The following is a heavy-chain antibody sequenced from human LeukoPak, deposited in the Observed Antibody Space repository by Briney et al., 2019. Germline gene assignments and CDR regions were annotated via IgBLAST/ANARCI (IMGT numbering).Heavy chain of an antibody. Sequence: GGSLRLSCAASGFTVSSNYMSWVRQAPGKGLEWVSVIYSGGSTYYADSVKGRFTISRDNSKNTLYLQMNSLRAEDTAVYYCARAPGGYSTPFDYWGQGTLVTVSS. V-gene: IGHV3-66*01. CDR1: GFTVSSNY. CDR3: ARAPGGYSTPFDY. J-gene: IGHJ4*02. D-gene: IGHD2-15*01. CDR2: IYSGGST.